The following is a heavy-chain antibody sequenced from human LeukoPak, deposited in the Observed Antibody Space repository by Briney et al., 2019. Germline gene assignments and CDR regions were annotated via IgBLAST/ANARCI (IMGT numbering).Heavy chain of an antibody. CDR3: AKGGLNCFNP. CDR2: ISGSGSST. CDR1: GFIFSSYA. Sequence: GGSLRLSCAASGFIFSSYAMSWVRQAPGKGLEWVSTISGSGSSTYYADSVKGRFTIYRDNSKNTLYLQMNSLRAKDTAVYYCAKGGLNCFNPWGQGTLVTVSS. J-gene: IGHJ5*02. V-gene: IGHV3-23*01.